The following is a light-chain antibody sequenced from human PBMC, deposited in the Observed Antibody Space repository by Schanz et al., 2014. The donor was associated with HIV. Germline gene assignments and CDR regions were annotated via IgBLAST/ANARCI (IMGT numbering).Light chain of an antibody. CDR1: SSNIKMNA. CDR2: ATY. J-gene: IGLJ3*02. CDR3: AAWDDSLSGRV. V-gene: IGLV1-47*02. Sequence: QSVLTQPPSASGTPGQRVTISCSGSSSNIKMNAVNWYQHLPGMGPKLLIYATYNRPSGVPDRFSGSRSGTSASLAISGLRSEDEADYYCAAWDDSLSGRVFGGGTKLTVL.